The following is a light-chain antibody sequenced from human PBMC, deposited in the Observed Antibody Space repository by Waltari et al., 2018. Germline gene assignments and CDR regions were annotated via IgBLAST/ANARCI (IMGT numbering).Light chain of an antibody. Sequence: DIQMTQSPSSLSASVGDRVTITCQASQSISSYLNWYQQKPGKAPKLLIYAASSLQSGVPSRFSGSGSGTDFTLTISSLQPEDFATYYCQQSYSTITFGGGTKVEIK. CDR3: QQSYSTIT. V-gene: IGKV1-39*01. J-gene: IGKJ4*01. CDR2: AAS. CDR1: QSISSY.